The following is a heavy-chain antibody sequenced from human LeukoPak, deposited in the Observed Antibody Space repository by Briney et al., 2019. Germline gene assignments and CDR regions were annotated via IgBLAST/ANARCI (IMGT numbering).Heavy chain of an antibody. J-gene: IGHJ4*02. D-gene: IGHD3-3*01. CDR2: INHSGST. Sequence: SETLSLTCTISGGSISTYYWSWIRQAPGEGLEWIGEINHSGSTNYNPSLKSRVTISVDTSKNQFSLKLSSVTAADTAVYYCARVTRTNFWSGYDDYWGQGTLVTVSS. CDR1: GGSISTYY. V-gene: IGHV4-59*12. CDR3: ARVTRTNFWSGYDDY.